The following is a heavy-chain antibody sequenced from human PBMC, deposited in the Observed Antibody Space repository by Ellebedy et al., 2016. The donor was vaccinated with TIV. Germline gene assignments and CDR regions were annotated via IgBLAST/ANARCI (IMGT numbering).Heavy chain of an antibody. V-gene: IGHV3-30*18. Sequence: GGSLRLSXADSGFTFSHYGMHWVRQAPGKGLEWVAVILYDGRDKYHADSVKGRFTISRDNSRKTLYLQMNSLRAEDTAVYYCAKDKGSGTHYNLYYGMDVWGQGTTVTVSS. CDR2: ILYDGRDK. CDR3: AKDKGSGTHYNLYYGMDV. J-gene: IGHJ6*02. CDR1: GFTFSHYG. D-gene: IGHD3-10*01.